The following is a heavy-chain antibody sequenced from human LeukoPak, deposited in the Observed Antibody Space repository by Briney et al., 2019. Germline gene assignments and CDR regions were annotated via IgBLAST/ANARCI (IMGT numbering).Heavy chain of an antibody. V-gene: IGHV3-30*04. J-gene: IGHJ4*02. D-gene: IGHD2-2*01. CDR1: GFTFSSYA. CDR2: ISYDGSNK. Sequence: GRSLRLSCAASGFTFSSYAMHWVRQAPGKGLEWVAVISYDGSNKYYADSVKGRFTISRDNSKNTLYLQMNSLRAEDTVVYYCARDRCSSTSCYGDYWGQGTLVTVSS. CDR3: ARDRCSSTSCYGDY.